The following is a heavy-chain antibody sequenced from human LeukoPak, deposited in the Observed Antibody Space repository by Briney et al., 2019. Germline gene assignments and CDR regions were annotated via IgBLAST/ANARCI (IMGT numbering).Heavy chain of an antibody. Sequence: GGSLRLSCVASGFTFSSHAMSWVRQAPGKGLEWVSTVGTGFDTYYTDSVKGRFTISRDNSKNTLSLQMSSLRAEDTATYYCTENVPGRAIDYWGQGTLVTVSS. D-gene: IGHD2-15*01. V-gene: IGHV3-23*01. J-gene: IGHJ4*02. CDR3: TENVPGRAIDY. CDR1: GFTFSSHA. CDR2: VGTGFDT.